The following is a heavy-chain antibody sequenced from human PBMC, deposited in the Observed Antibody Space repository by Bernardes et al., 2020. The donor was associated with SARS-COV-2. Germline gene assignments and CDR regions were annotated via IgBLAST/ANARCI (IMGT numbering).Heavy chain of an antibody. CDR3: ARPRLEPTYGDYVCLDF. CDR1: GYNFISYA. CDR2: VNAGNGTT. Sequence: ASVKVSCKASGYNFISYAMYWVRQAPGQGLEWMGWVNAGNGTTTYSQKFQGRLTLTRDSYADIVYMELTRLTPEDTAVYYCARPRLEPTYGDYVCLDFWGQGTLVTVSS. V-gene: IGHV1-3*01. J-gene: IGHJ4*02. D-gene: IGHD4-17*01.